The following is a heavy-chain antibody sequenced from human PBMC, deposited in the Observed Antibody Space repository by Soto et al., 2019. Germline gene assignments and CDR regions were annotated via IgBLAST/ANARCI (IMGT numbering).Heavy chain of an antibody. Sequence: GASVKVSCKASGYIFTNYYIHWVRQAPGQGLEWMAIINPNGGSTNCAQEFQGRITLTRDTSTSTVYMDLSSLTSEDTAVYYCARGLYSGDHWGQGTLVTVSS. CDR3: ARGLYSGDH. V-gene: IGHV1-46*01. CDR1: GYIFTNYY. J-gene: IGHJ5*02. CDR2: INPNGGST. D-gene: IGHD2-21*01.